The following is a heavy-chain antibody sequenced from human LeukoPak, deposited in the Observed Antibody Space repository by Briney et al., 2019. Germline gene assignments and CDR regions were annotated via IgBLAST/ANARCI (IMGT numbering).Heavy chain of an antibody. CDR3: ARAFTVGATFDY. J-gene: IGHJ4*02. CDR1: GFTFRSYS. V-gene: IGHV3-21*01. CDR2: ISSSSSYI. Sequence: GSLRPSCAASGFTFRSYSLNWVRQAPGKGLGWVSSISSSSSYIYYADSVKGRFTISRDNAKNSLYLQMNSLRAEDTAVYYCARAFTVGATFDYWGQGTLVTVSS. D-gene: IGHD1-26*01.